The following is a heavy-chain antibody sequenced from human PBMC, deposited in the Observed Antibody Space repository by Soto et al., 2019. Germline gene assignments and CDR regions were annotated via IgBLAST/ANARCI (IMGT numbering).Heavy chain of an antibody. D-gene: IGHD1-26*01. V-gene: IGHV4-31*03. CDR2: IYYGGST. J-gene: IGHJ4*02. CDR3: ARVLRGVYYFDF. CDR1: GGSIRSGDYY. Sequence: KPSETLSLTCTVSGGSIRSGDYYWSWIRQHPGKGLEWIGHIYYGGSTYYNPSFKSRVTLSVVTSESQFSLKLSSVTAADTAVYFCARVLRGVYYFDFWGQGTLVTVSS.